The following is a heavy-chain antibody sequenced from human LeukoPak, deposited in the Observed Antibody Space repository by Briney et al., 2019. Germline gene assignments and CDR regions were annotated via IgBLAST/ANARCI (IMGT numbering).Heavy chain of an antibody. CDR2: IYYSGST. Sequence: SETLSLTCTVSGGSISSGNYYWSWIRQHPGKGLEWIGYIYYSGSTYYNPSLKSRVTISVDASKNQFSLKLSSVTAADTAVYYCASSSSSGRPLISDYWGQGTLVTVSS. J-gene: IGHJ4*02. CDR1: GGSISSGNYY. V-gene: IGHV4-31*03. D-gene: IGHD6-13*01. CDR3: ASSSSSGRPLISDY.